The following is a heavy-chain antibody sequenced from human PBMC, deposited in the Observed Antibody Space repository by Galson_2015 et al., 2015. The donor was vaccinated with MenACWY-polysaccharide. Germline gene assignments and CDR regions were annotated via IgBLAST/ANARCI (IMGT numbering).Heavy chain of an antibody. V-gene: IGHV4-59*08. CDR3: ASSNNSGNRY. J-gene: IGHJ4*02. CDR1: GGSISSYY. D-gene: IGHD3-22*01. Sequence: SETLSLTCTVSGGSISSYYWSWIRQPPGKGLEWIGYISYSGNTKYNPSLKSRVTISVDTSKNQFSLKLSSVTAADTAVYYCASSNNSGNRYWGQGTLVTVSS. CDR2: ISYSGNT.